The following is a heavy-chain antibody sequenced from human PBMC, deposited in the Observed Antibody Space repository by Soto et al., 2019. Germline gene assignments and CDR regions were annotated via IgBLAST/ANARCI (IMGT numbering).Heavy chain of an antibody. D-gene: IGHD3-10*01. CDR2: LYHNGNT. J-gene: IGHJ4*02. CDR3: ARVLRITPYYGSGSYRDGSGYFDY. Sequence: SETMSLTCSVSSDSISSESYYWSWIRQPPGKGLEWIGNLYHNGNTYYNPSLKSRVTIAVDTSKNQFSLTLSSVTAADTAVYYCARVLRITPYYGSGSYRDGSGYFDYWGQGTLVTVSS. V-gene: IGHV4-39*01. CDR1: SDSISSESYY.